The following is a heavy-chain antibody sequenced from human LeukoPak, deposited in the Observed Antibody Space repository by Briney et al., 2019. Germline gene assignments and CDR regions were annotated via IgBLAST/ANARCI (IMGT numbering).Heavy chain of an antibody. Sequence: GGSLRLSCAASGFTFSSYEMNWVRQAPGKGLEWVSYIRSSGRTIYYADSVKGRFTVSRDNAKNSLYLQMNSLRAEDTAVYYCARTGDYYGSGSEKYYFDYWGQGTLVTVFS. V-gene: IGHV3-48*03. D-gene: IGHD3-10*01. CDR3: ARTGDYYGSGSEKYYFDY. CDR1: GFTFSSYE. J-gene: IGHJ4*02. CDR2: IRSSGRTI.